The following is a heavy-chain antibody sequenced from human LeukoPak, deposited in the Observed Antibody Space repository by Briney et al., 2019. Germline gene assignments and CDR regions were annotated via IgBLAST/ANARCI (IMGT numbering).Heavy chain of an antibody. CDR2: ISGSGGST. D-gene: IGHD3-3*01. J-gene: IGHJ4*02. Sequence: EGSLRLSCAVSGVSFSDYAMNWVRLAPGTGLQWVSSISGSGGSTYYADSVKGRFSISRDNSKNTLSLQMNSLRAEDTALYYCVKGGQRYDFWRFDYWGQGTVVTVSS. CDR1: GVSFSDYA. CDR3: VKGGQRYDFWRFDY. V-gene: IGHV3-23*01.